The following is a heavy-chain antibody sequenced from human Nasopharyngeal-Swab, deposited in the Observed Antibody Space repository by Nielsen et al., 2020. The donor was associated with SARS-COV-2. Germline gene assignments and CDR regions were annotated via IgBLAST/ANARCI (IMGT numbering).Heavy chain of an antibody. V-gene: IGHV3-48*02. CDR2: ISSSSSTI. D-gene: IGHD1-26*01. CDR3: ARERELRGVYYYYYGMDV. J-gene: IGHJ6*02. Sequence: WIRQPPGKGLEWVSYISSSSSTICYADSVKGRFTISRDNAKNSLYLQMNSLRDEDTAVYYCARERELRGVYYYYYGMDVWGQGTTVTVSS.